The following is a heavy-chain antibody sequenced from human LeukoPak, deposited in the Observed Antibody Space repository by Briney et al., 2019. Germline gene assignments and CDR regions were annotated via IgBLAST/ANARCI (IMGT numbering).Heavy chain of an antibody. CDR1: GFTFSSYG. D-gene: IGHD3-22*01. V-gene: IGHV3-30*03. Sequence: GGSLRLSCAASGFTFSSYGMHWVRQAPGKGLEWVAVISYDGSNKYYADSVKGRFTISRDNSKNTLYLQMNSLKIEDTAVYYCRSRDSRAYFDFDYWGQGTLVTVSS. J-gene: IGHJ4*02. CDR2: ISYDGSNK. CDR3: RSRDSRAYFDFDY.